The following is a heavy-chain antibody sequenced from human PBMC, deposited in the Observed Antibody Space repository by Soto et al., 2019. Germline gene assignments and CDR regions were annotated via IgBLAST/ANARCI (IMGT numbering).Heavy chain of an antibody. Sequence: SETLSLTCTVSGGSISSSSYYWGWIRQPPGKGLEWIGSIYYSGSTYYNPSLKSRVTISVDRAKNQFSLKLSSVTAADTAVYYCARENNVLPGGYFDYWGQGTLVTVSS. J-gene: IGHJ4*02. V-gene: IGHV4-39*07. CDR1: GGSISSSSYY. CDR2: IYYSGST. D-gene: IGHD3-10*01. CDR3: ARENNVLPGGYFDY.